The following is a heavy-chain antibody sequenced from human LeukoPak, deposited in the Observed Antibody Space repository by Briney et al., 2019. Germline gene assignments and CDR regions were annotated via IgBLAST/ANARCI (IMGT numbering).Heavy chain of an antibody. Sequence: SVKVSCKASGGSFSSYVITWVRQAPGQGLEWMGRIIPVLDVSTFAQKFQGRVTITADKSTNTAHMELSRLESGDTAVYYCTREGVYAPDGSGYHRDAFDIWGQGTVAIVSS. CDR3: TREGVYAPDGSGYHRDAFDI. J-gene: IGHJ3*02. CDR1: GGSFSSYV. D-gene: IGHD3-22*01. CDR2: IIPVLDVS. V-gene: IGHV1-69*04.